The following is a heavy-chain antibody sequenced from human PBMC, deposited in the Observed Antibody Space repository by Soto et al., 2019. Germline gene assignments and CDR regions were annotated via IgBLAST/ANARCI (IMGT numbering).Heavy chain of an antibody. CDR2: IYYSGST. Sequence: SETLSLTCTVSGGSISSYYWSWIRQPPGKGLEWIGYIYYSGSTNYNPSLKSRVTISVDTSKNQFSLKLSSVTAADTAVYYCARIPVHSSSYYFDYWGQGTLVTVSS. CDR1: GGSISSYY. CDR3: ARIPVHSSSYYFDY. D-gene: IGHD6-6*01. J-gene: IGHJ4*02. V-gene: IGHV4-59*08.